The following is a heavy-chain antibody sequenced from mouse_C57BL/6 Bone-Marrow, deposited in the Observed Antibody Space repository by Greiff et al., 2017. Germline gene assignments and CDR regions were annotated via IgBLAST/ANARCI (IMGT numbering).Heavy chain of an antibody. J-gene: IGHJ1*03. CDR2: IDPSDSYT. Sequence: QVQLQQPGAELVMPGASVKLSCKASGYTFTSYWMHWVKQRPGQGLEWIGEIDPSDSYTNYNQKFKGKSTLTVDTSSSTASMQLSSLTSEDAAVEYCARDGYYGSSWYFDVWGTGTTVTVSS. D-gene: IGHD1-1*01. V-gene: IGHV1-69*01. CDR3: ARDGYYGSSWYFDV. CDR1: GYTFTSYW.